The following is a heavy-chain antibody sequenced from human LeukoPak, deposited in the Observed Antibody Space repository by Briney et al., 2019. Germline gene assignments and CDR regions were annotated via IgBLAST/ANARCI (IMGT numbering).Heavy chain of an antibody. CDR3: ARSTRSYSGYDFPAY. CDR2: IIPIFGTA. J-gene: IGHJ4*02. Sequence: SVKVSCKASGGTFSSYAISWVRQAPGQGLEWMGGIIPIFGTANYAQKFQGRVTITTDESTSTAYMELSSLRSEDTAVYYCARSTRSYSGYDFPAYWGQGTLVSVSS. CDR1: GGTFSSYA. D-gene: IGHD5-12*01. V-gene: IGHV1-69*05.